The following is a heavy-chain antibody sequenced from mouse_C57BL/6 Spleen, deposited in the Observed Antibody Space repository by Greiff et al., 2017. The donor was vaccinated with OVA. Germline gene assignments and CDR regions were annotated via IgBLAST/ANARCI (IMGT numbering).Heavy chain of an antibody. Sequence: QVQLKQPGAELVKPGASVKLSCKASGYTFTSYWMHWVKQRPGRGLEWIGRIDPNSGGTKYNEKFKSKATLTVDKPSSTAYMQLSSLTSEDSAVYYGAREGYDYDEAWFAYWGQGTLVTVSA. CDR3: AREGYDYDEAWFAY. CDR1: GYTFTSYW. D-gene: IGHD2-4*01. J-gene: IGHJ3*01. CDR2: IDPNSGGT. V-gene: IGHV1-72*01.